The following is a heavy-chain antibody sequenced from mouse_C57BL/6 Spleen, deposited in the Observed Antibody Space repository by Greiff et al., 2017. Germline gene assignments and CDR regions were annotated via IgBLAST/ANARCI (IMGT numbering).Heavy chain of an antibody. CDR2: FYPGSGSI. CDR1: GYTFTEYT. V-gene: IGHV1-62-2*01. CDR3: ARHEAETYAMDY. J-gene: IGHJ4*01. Sequence: QVHVKQSGAELVKPGASVKLSCKASGYTFTEYTIHWVKQRSGQGLEWIGWFYPGSGSIKYNEKFKDKATLTADKSSSTVYMELSRVTSEDSAVYFCARHEAETYAMDYWGQGTSVTVSS.